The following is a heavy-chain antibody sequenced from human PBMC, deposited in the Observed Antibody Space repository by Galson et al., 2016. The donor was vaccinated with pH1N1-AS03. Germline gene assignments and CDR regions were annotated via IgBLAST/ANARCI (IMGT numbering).Heavy chain of an antibody. J-gene: IGHJ2*01. V-gene: IGHV3-48*01. Sequence: SLRLSCAASGFTFNMYPMDWVRRAPGKGLEWISSISRESDAKYYADSVKGRFTISRDNVETALYLQMDSLRGEDTAAYYCVRNRGSRGFHADWYFDVWGPGTVVSVSS. CDR3: VRNRGSRGFHADWYFDV. CDR1: GFTFNMYP. D-gene: IGHD2-15*01. CDR2: ISRESDAK.